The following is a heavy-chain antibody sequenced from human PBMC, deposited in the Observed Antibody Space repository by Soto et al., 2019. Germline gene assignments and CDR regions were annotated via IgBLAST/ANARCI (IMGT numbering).Heavy chain of an antibody. Sequence: GGSLRLSCAASGFTFSSYWMSWVRQAPGKGLEWVANIKQDGSEKYYVDSVKGRFIISRDNAKNSLYLQMNSLRAEDTAVYYCAGGYYYDSSGYPYYFDYWGQGTLVTVSS. CDR2: IKQDGSEK. V-gene: IGHV3-7*01. CDR1: GFTFSSYW. D-gene: IGHD3-22*01. CDR3: AGGYYYDSSGYPYYFDY. J-gene: IGHJ4*02.